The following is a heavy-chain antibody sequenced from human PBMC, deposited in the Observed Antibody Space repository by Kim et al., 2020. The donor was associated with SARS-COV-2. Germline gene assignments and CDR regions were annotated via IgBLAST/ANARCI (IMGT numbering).Heavy chain of an antibody. V-gene: IGHV4-30-2*01. CDR1: GGSISSGGYS. CDR2: IYHSGST. Sequence: SETLSLTCAVSGGSISSGGYSWSWIRQPPGKGLEWIGYIYHSGSTYYNPSLKSRVTISVDRSKNQFSLKLSSVTAADTAVYYCARGWAACFDYWGQGTLVTFSS. CDR3: ARGWAACFDY. J-gene: IGHJ4*02.